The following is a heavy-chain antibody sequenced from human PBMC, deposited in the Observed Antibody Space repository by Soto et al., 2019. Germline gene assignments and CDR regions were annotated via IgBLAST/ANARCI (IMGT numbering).Heavy chain of an antibody. V-gene: IGHV3-21*01. J-gene: IGHJ6*02. CDR1: GFTFSSYS. Sequence: EVQLVESGGGLVKPGGSLRLSCAASGFTFSSYSMNWVRQAPGKGLEWVSSISSSSSYIYYADSVKGRFTISRDNAKNSLHLQMNSLRAEDTAVYYCARGCSSTSCYVDYYYYYGMDVWGQGTTVTVSS. CDR3: ARGCSSTSCYVDYYYYYGMDV. CDR2: ISSSSSYI. D-gene: IGHD2-2*01.